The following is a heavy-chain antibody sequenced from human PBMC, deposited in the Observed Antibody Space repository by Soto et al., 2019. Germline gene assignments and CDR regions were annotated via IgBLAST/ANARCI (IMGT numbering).Heavy chain of an antibody. CDR3: ARDHGHCSSTSCYDAFDI. CDR1: GFTFSSYE. J-gene: IGHJ3*02. V-gene: IGHV3-48*03. CDR2: ISSSGSTI. Sequence: GGSLRLSCAASGFTFSSYEMNWVRQAPGKGLEWVSYISSSGSTIYYADSVKGRFTISRDNAKNSLYLQMNSLRAEDTAVYYCARDHGHCSSTSCYDAFDIWGQGTMVTVSS. D-gene: IGHD2-2*01.